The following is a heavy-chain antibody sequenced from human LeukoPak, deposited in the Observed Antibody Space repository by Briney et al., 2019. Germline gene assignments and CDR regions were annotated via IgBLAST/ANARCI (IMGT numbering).Heavy chain of an antibody. CDR1: GFSLSTSGVG. CDR3: AHLIAPADAEYFQH. D-gene: IGHD6-13*01. CDR2: IYWDDDK. J-gene: IGHJ1*01. Sequence: SGPTLVNPTQTLTLTCTFSGFSLSTSGVGVGWIRQPPGKALEWLALIYWDDDKRYSPSLKSRLTITKDTSKNQVVLTMTNVDPVDTATYYCAHLIAPADAEYFQHWGQGTLVTVSP. V-gene: IGHV2-5*02.